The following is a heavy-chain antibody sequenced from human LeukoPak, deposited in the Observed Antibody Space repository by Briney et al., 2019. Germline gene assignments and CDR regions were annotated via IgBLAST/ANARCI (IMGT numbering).Heavy chain of an antibody. CDR3: ARLSHIYCSGGGCRGAFDI. V-gene: IGHV4-39*01. D-gene: IGHD2-15*01. J-gene: IGHJ3*02. CDR1: DDSISSSSYY. Sequence: SETLSLTCTVSDDSISSSSYYWGWIRQPPGKGLGWIGIIYYSGSTSYNPSLKSRVTKSVDTSKNLFSLKLSSVTAADTAMYYCARLSHIYCSGGGCRGAFDIWGQGTMVTVSS. CDR2: IYYSGST.